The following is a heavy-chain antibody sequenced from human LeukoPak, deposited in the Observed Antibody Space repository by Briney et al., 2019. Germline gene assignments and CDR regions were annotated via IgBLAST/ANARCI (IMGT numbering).Heavy chain of an antibody. V-gene: IGHV3-74*01. Sequence: GGSLRLSCAASGFTFSSYWMHWVRQAPGKGLVWVSRINSDGSSTSYADSVKGRFAISRDNAKNTLYLQMNSLRAEDTAVYYCARAVNDILTGYYNRVFDYWGQGTLVTVSS. CDR2: INSDGSST. J-gene: IGHJ4*02. CDR3: ARAVNDILTGYYNRVFDY. CDR1: GFTFSSYW. D-gene: IGHD3-9*01.